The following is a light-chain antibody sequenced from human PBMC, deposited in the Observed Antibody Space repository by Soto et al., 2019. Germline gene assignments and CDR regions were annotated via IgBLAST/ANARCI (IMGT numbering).Light chain of an antibody. CDR2: GVS. J-gene: IGLJ1*01. V-gene: IGLV2-11*01. CDR3: SSYAGSYTSV. Sequence: QSVLTQPRSVSGSPGQSVTISCTGTSSDVGGYDYVSWYQQHPGKAPKLMVYGVSARPSGVPDRFSGSKSGNTASLTISGLQVEDEADYYCSSYAGSYTSVFGTGTKVTVL. CDR1: SSDVGGYDY.